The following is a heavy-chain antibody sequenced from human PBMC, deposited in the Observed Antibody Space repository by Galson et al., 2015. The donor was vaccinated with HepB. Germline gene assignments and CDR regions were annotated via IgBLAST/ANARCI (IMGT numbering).Heavy chain of an antibody. J-gene: IGHJ6*02. V-gene: IGHV4-34*01. D-gene: IGHD3-16*01. CDR1: GGSISAYS. CDR3: GGGGGYYYYGLDV. CDR2: ISHSGYT. Sequence: LSLTCAVYGGSISAYSWTWIRQPPGKGLEWIGEISHSGYTNYNPSLKSRVIISVDKSKDQVSLKLTSVTAADTAIYYCGGGGGYYYYGLDVWGQGTTAAVSS.